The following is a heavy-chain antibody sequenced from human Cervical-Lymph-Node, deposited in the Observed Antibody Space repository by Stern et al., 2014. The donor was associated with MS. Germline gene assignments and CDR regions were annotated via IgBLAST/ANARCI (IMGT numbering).Heavy chain of an antibody. CDR1: GLTLSKYA. V-gene: IGHV3-30-3*01. Sequence: VQLVESGGGGGQPGKSLRLSCVVSGLTLSKYAMHWVRQAPGKGLEWVAVISVDGTNKYYADSVKGRFTISRDTSTNTLYLQMNGLRVNDTAVYFCSRGLTRWGQGTLVTVSS. CDR2: ISVDGTNK. J-gene: IGHJ4*02. D-gene: IGHD3/OR15-3a*01. CDR3: SRGLTR.